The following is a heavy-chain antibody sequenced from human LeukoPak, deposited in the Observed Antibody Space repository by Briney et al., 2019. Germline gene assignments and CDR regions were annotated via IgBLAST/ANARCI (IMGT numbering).Heavy chain of an antibody. CDR1: GGSISSSYYY. CDR3: ARVRLVGYDILTGYYSFDY. J-gene: IGHJ4*02. V-gene: IGHV4-61*05. Sequence: PSETLSLTCTVSGGSISSSYYYWGWIRQPPGKGLEWIGYIYYSGNTNYNPSLKSRVTISVDTSKNQFSLKLSSVTAADTAVYYCARVRLVGYDILTGYYSFDYWGQGTLVTVSS. CDR2: IYYSGNT. D-gene: IGHD3-9*01.